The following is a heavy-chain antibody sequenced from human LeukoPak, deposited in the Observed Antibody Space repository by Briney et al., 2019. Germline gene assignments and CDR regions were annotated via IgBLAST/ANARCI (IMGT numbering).Heavy chain of an antibody. CDR2: ISYDGSNK. CDR1: GFTFSSYG. D-gene: IGHD3-3*01. Sequence: GGSLRLSCAASGFTFSSYGMHWVRQAPGKGLEWVAVISYDGSNKYYADSVKGRFTISRDNAKNTLYLQMNSLRAEDTAMYYCAKDKDFWSGYYRVLPYYYGMDVWGLGTTVTVSS. V-gene: IGHV3-30*18. J-gene: IGHJ6*02. CDR3: AKDKDFWSGYYRVLPYYYGMDV.